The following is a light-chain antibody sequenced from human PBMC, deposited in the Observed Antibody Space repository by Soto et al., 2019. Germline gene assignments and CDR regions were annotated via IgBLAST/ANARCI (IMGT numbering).Light chain of an antibody. CDR2: DVS. CDR3: QQYNSYPT. Sequence: DIQMTQSPSTLSASVGDRVTITCRASQSVSSWLAWYQQKPGKAPKLLIYDVSSLESGVPSRFSGSGSGTEFTLTISSLQPDDFATHYCQQYNSYPTFGQGTKVDIK. CDR1: QSVSSW. J-gene: IGKJ1*01. V-gene: IGKV1-5*01.